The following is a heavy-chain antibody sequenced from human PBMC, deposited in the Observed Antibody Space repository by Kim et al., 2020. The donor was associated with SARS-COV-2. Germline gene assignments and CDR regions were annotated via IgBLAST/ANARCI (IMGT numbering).Heavy chain of an antibody. D-gene: IGHD3-10*01. CDR1: GGSISSSSYY. CDR3: ARPPRGSGSYYNQRLFFED. J-gene: IGHJ4*02. V-gene: IGHV4-39*01. Sequence: SETLSLTCTVSGGSISSSSYYWGWIRQPPGKGLEWIGSIYYSGSTYYNPSLKSRVTISVDTSKNQFSLKLSSVTAADTAVYYCARPPRGSGSYYNQRLFFEDWGQGTLVTVSS. CDR2: IYYSGST.